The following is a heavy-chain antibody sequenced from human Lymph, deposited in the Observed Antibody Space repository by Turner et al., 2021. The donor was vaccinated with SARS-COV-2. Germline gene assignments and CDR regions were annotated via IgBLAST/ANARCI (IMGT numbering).Heavy chain of an antibody. CDR1: GGTFSSSA. V-gene: IGHV1-69*10. D-gene: IGHD6-13*01. Sequence: QVQLVQSGAEVKKPGSSVKVSCKASGGTFSSSAISWVRQAPGQGREWMGGIIPLLAKANYAQKFQGRVKITGDKPTSTAYMELSSLKSEDTAVYFCARKAAPGMGGGVHYYYYAMDVWGQGTTVTVSS. J-gene: IGHJ6*02. CDR3: ARKAAPGMGGGVHYYYYAMDV. CDR2: IIPLLAKA.